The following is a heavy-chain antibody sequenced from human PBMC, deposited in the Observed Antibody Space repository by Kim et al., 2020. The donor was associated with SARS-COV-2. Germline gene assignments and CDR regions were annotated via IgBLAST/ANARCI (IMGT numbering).Heavy chain of an antibody. D-gene: IGHD1-26*01. CDR1: GFTFSSYA. Sequence: GGSLRLSCAASGFTFSSYAMHWVRQAPGKGLEWVAVISYDGSNKYYADSVKGRFTISRDNSKNTLYLQMNSLRAEDTAVYYCAREVGTRRTNWFDPWGQGTLVTVSS. CDR3: AREVGTRRTNWFDP. CDR2: ISYDGSNK. V-gene: IGHV3-30-3*01. J-gene: IGHJ5*02.